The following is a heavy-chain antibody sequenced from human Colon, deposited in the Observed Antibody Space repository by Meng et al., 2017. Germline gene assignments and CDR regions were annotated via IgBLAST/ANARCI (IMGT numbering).Heavy chain of an antibody. J-gene: IGHJ3*02. CDR1: GYTFTSYY. CDR2: INTSGAST. V-gene: IGHV1-46*01. D-gene: IGHD2-21*02. Sequence: ASVKVSCKASGYTFTSYYIHWVRQDPGQGLEWMGIINTSGASTSYAQKFQGRVTMTRDTSTSTVYMELSSLRSEDTAVYYCARGSNVVVTATYDAFDIWGQGTMVTVSS. CDR3: ARGSNVVVTATYDAFDI.